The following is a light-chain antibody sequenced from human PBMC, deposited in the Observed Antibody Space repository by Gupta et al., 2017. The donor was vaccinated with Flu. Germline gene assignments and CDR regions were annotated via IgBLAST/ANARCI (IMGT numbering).Light chain of an antibody. CDR1: SSNIGRNT. Sequence: QSVLTQPPSASGTPGQRVTISCSGSSSNIGRNTVNWYQQLPGTAPKLLIYSNNQRPSGVPDRFSGSKSGTSASLAISGLLSEDEADYYCAAWDDSRNGWVFGGGTKLTVL. J-gene: IGLJ3*02. CDR3: AAWDDSRNGWV. CDR2: SNN. V-gene: IGLV1-44*01.